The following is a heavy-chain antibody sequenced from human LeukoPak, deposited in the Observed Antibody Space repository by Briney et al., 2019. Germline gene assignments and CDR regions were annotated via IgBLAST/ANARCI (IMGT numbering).Heavy chain of an antibody. Sequence: GASVKVSCKASGYTFTGYFMHWVRQAPGQGLGWMGIINPSGGSTSYAQKFQGRVTMTRDMSTSTVYMELSRLRSEDTAVYYCARGPGGQGVGATLNYYYYMDVWGKGTTVTVSS. CDR3: ARGPGGQGVGATLNYYYYMDV. CDR1: GYTFTGYF. V-gene: IGHV1-46*01. J-gene: IGHJ6*03. CDR2: INPSGGST. D-gene: IGHD1-26*01.